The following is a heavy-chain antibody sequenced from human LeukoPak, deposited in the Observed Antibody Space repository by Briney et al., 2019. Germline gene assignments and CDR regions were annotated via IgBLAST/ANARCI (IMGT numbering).Heavy chain of an antibody. J-gene: IGHJ4*02. CDR1: GGSFSGYY. V-gene: IGHV4-34*01. CDR2: INHSGST. Sequence: SETLSLTCAVYGGSFSGYYWGWIRQPPGKGLEWIGEINHSGSTNYNPSLKSRVTISVDTSKSQFSLKLSSVTAADTAVYYCARDRGSTRPFDYWGQGTLVTVSS. D-gene: IGHD2-2*01. CDR3: ARDRGSTRPFDY.